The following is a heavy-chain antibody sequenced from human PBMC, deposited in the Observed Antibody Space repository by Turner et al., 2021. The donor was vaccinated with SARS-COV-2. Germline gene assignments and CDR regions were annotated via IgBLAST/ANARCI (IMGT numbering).Heavy chain of an antibody. CDR2: IWPDGNNK. CDR3: ARDSNVMTSYGDL. J-gene: IGHJ4*02. D-gene: IGHD3-22*01. V-gene: IGHV3-33*01. Sequence: QVLLEQFGGGVVQSGGSLRLSCVASGFSFNDYGMHWVRQTPEKGLEWVAAIWPDGNNKYYVGSVRGRFSISRDNSKNTIDLQMNSLRVDDTAVYYCARDSNVMTSYGDLWGQGTLVTVSS. CDR1: GFSFNDYG.